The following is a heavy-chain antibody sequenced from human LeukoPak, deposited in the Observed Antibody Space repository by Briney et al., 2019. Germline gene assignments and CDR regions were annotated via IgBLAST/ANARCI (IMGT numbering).Heavy chain of an antibody. CDR2: ISYDGSNK. CDR3: AKDQPPRSF. D-gene: IGHD6-6*01. Sequence: GGSLRLSCAASGFTFSSYGMHWARQAPGKGLEWVAVISYDGSNKYYADSVKGRFTISRDNSKNTLYLQMNGLRAEDTAVYYCAKDQPPRSFGDQGTLVTVSS. V-gene: IGHV3-30*18. CDR1: GFTFSSYG. J-gene: IGHJ4*02.